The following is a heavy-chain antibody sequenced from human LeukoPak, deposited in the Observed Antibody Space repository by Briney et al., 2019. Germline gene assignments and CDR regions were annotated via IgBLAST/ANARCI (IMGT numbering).Heavy chain of an antibody. CDR3: ATGSGWYYFDY. J-gene: IGHJ4*02. D-gene: IGHD6-19*01. V-gene: IGHV1-24*01. Sequence: WMGGFDPEDGETIYAQKFQGRVTMTEDTSTDTAYMELSSLRSEDTAVYYCATGSGWYYFDYWGQGTLVTVSS. CDR2: FDPEDGET.